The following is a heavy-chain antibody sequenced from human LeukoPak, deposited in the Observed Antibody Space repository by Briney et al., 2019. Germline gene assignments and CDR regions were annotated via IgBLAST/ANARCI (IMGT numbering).Heavy chain of an antibody. V-gene: IGHV4-4*02. CDR1: GFTFSSYSM. CDR3: ARAPVGATNPFDY. J-gene: IGHJ4*02. Sequence: GSLRLSCAASGFTFSSYSMNWVRQAPGKGLEWIGEIYHSGSTNYNPSLKSRVTISVDKSKNQFSLKLSSVTAADTAVYYCARAPVGATNPFDYWGQGTLVTVSS. D-gene: IGHD1-26*01. CDR2: IYHSGST.